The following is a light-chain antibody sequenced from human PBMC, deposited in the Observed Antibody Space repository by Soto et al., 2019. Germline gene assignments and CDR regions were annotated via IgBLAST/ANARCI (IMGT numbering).Light chain of an antibody. CDR1: SSDVGDYNY. Sequence: QSALTQPRSVFGSPGQSVTISCTGTSSDVGDYNYVSWYQQHPGKAPKLMIYDVSKRPSGVPDRFSGSKSGNTASLTISGLQAEDEADYYCCSYAGSYTVVFGGGTKLTVL. CDR2: DVS. V-gene: IGLV2-11*01. CDR3: CSYAGSYTVV. J-gene: IGLJ2*01.